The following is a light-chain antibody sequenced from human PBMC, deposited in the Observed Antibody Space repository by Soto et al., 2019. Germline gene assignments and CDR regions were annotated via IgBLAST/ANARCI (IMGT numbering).Light chain of an antibody. CDR1: SSNIGAGYD. CDR2: GNS. J-gene: IGLJ1*01. V-gene: IGLV1-40*01. Sequence: QSVLTQPPSVSGAPGQRVTISCTGSSSNIGAGYDVHWYQQLPGTAPKLLIYGNSQRPSGVPDRFSGSKSGTSASLAISGLQSEDEADYYCATWDVSLNGLFGPGTKVTVL. CDR3: ATWDVSLNGL.